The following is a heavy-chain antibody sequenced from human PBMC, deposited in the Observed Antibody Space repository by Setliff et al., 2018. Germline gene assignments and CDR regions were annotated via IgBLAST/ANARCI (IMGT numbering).Heavy chain of an antibody. CDR3: ARMSGFQYMDV. Sequence: SETLSLTCTVSGDSISSRRSYWGWFRQPAGKGLEWIGQIYTSWSTNYNPSLKSRVTIPLGTSKNQFSLSLSSVTAADTAVYYCARMSGFQYMDVWGKGTTVTVSS. V-gene: IGHV4-61*09. CDR2: IYTSWST. J-gene: IGHJ6*03. D-gene: IGHD3-3*01. CDR1: GDSISSRRSY.